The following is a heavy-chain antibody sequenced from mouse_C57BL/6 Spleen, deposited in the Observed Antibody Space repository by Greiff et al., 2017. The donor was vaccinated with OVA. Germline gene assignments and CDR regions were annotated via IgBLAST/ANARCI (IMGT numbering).Heavy chain of an antibody. J-gene: IGHJ3*01. CDR2: INPNNGGT. CDR1: GYTFTDYN. V-gene: IGHV1-18*01. D-gene: IGHD2-3*01. Sequence: EVHLVESGPELVKPGASVKIPCKASGYTFTDYNMDWVKQSHGKSLEWIGDINPNNGGTIYNQKFKGKATLTVDKSSSTAYMELRSLTSEDTAVYYCARDGDGYYGGFAYWGQGTLVTVSA. CDR3: ARDGDGYYGGFAY.